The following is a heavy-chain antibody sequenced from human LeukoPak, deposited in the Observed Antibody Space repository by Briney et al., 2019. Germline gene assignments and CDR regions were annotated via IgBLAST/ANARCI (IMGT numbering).Heavy chain of an antibody. Sequence: KPSETLSLTCTVPGGSISYSSYYWGWIRQPPGKGLEWVASVHYTGSTYYPPSLKGRVTISVDTSRNQFSLTVNSVTAADTAVYYCYPTLRLNWGQGTLVTVSS. J-gene: IGHJ4*02. CDR2: VHYTGST. CDR3: YPTLRLN. V-gene: IGHV4-39*01. CDR1: GGSISYSSYY. D-gene: IGHD4-17*01.